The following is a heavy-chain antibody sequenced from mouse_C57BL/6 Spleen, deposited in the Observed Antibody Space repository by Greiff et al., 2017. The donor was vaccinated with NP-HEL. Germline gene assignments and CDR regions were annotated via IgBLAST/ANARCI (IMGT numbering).Heavy chain of an antibody. D-gene: IGHD2-4*01. CDR2: INPNNGGT. CDR3: ARSGIYYDYLYYAMDY. J-gene: IGHJ4*01. V-gene: IGHV1-22*01. Sequence: EVQLQQSGPELVKPGASVKMSCKASGYTFTDYNMHWVKQSHGKSLEWIGYINPNNGGTSYNQKFKGKATLTVNKSSSTAYMELRSLTSEDSAVYYCARSGIYYDYLYYAMDYWGQGTSVTVSS. CDR1: GYTFTDYN.